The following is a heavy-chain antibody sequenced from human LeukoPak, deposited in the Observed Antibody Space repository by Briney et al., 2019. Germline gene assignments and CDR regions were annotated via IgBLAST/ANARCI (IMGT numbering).Heavy chain of an antibody. D-gene: IGHD6-13*01. Sequence: KPSQTLSLTCSVSGGSTSSGGYYWSWIRQHPGKGLEWIGYVPYSGSTFYNPSLKSRVTISLDTTKNQFSLRLTSVTAADTAVYYCAVKIAAAGFYWGQGTLVTVSS. CDR2: VPYSGST. CDR3: AVKIAAAGFY. V-gene: IGHV4-31*03. CDR1: GGSTSSGGYY. J-gene: IGHJ4*02.